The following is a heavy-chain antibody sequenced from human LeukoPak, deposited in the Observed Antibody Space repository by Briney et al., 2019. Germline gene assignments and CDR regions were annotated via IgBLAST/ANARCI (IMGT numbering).Heavy chain of an antibody. J-gene: IGHJ4*02. CDR1: GFTLSSCA. CDR3: AKQSAGSAAWYSLHYDF. D-gene: IGHD6-13*01. V-gene: IGHV3-23*01. CDR2: VDGGGGGT. Sequence: GGSLRLSCVASGFTLSSCAMTWVRQAPGRGLEWVSSVDGGGGGTYYADSVKGRFTISRDNSKDTLYLQMNGLRAEDTAVYFCAKQSAGSAAWYSLHYDFWGQGTLVTVSS.